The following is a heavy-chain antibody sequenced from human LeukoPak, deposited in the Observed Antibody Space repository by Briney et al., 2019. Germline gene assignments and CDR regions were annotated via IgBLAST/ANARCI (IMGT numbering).Heavy chain of an antibody. V-gene: IGHV3-30*02. D-gene: IGHD4-11*01. CDR3: AKADDYSNYYYYMDV. J-gene: IGHJ6*03. CDR1: GFTFSSYG. CDR2: IRYDGSNK. Sequence: GGSLRLSRAASGFTFSSYGMHWVRQAPGKGLEWVAFIRYDGSNKYYADSVKGRFTISRDNSKNTLYLQMNSLRAEDTAVYYCAKADDYSNYYYYMDVWGKGTTVTVSS.